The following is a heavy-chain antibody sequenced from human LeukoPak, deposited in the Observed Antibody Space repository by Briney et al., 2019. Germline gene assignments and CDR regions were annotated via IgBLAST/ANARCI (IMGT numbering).Heavy chain of an antibody. V-gene: IGHV3-30*02. CDR1: GFTFSRYS. D-gene: IGHD1-14*01. J-gene: IGHJ3*02. CDR2: LRYDGSKE. CDR3: AKVRTEVSDNAFDI. Sequence: QAGGSLRLSCAASGFTFSRYSMNWVRQAPGRGLEWVAFLRYDGSKEYYLDSVKGRFTISRDNSQNTLYLQMNSLRAEDTAVYYCAKVRTEVSDNAFDIWGQGTMVTVTS.